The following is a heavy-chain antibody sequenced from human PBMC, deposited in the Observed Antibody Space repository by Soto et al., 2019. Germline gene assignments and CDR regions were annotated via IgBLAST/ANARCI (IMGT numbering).Heavy chain of an antibody. CDR1: GGTFANFI. D-gene: IGHD6-6*01. CDR2: IVPMFGTA. CDR3: ARNGTYSSSLSQYSGMDV. V-gene: IGHV1-69*13. Sequence: GASVKVSCKASGGTFANFIMNWVRQTPGQGLEWMGGIVPMFGTATYAEKFKGRVTISATESTSTAYMELTSLGSEDTAVYYCARNGTYSSSLSQYSGMDVWGQGTTVTVSS. J-gene: IGHJ6*02.